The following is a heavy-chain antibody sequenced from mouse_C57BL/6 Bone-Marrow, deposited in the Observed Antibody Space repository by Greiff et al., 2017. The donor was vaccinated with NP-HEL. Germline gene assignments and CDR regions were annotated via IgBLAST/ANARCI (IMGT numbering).Heavy chain of an antibody. CDR2: IYPGDGDT. V-gene: IGHV1-82*01. CDR3: ARGTDY. CDR1: GYAFSSSW. J-gene: IGHJ2*01. Sequence: QVQLQQSGPELVKPGASVKISCKASGYAFSSSWMNWVEQRPGKGLEWIGRIYPGDGDTNYNGKFKGKATLTADKSSSTAYMQLSSLTSEDSAVYFCARGTDYWGQGTTLTVSS.